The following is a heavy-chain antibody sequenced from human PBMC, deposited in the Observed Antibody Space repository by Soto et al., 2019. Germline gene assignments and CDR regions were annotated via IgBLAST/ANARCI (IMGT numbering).Heavy chain of an antibody. CDR2: INAGNGNT. CDR3: ASSHYGGNSGWPQHPDY. CDR1: GYTVTIYA. Sequence: PSVKVSCKASGYTVTIYAIHWVGQAPGKRLEWMGWINAGNGNTKYSQKFQGRVTITRDTSASTAYMDLSSLRSEDTAVYYCASSHYGGNSGWPQHPDYWGQGTLVTVSS. V-gene: IGHV1-3*01. J-gene: IGHJ4*02. D-gene: IGHD4-17*01.